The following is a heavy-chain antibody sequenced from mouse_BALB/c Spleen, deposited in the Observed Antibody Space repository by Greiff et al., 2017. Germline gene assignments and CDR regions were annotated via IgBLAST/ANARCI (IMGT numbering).Heavy chain of an antibody. CDR1: GYSITSGYS. CDR2: IHYSGST. V-gene: IGHV3-1*02. D-gene: IGHD1-1*01. Sequence: EVKLMESGPDLVKPSQSLSLTCTVTGYSITSGYSWHWIRQFPGNQLEWMGYIHYSGSTNYNPSLKSRISITRDTSKNQFFLQLNSVTTEDTATYYCAKYGSSYERFAYWGQGTLVTVSA. CDR3: AKYGSSYERFAY. J-gene: IGHJ3*01.